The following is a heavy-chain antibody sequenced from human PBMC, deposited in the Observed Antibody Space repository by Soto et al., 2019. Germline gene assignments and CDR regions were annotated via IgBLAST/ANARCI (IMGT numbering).Heavy chain of an antibody. CDR3: AREVRYYYDSSGNYYFDY. CDR2: IYYSGST. D-gene: IGHD3-22*01. J-gene: IGHJ4*02. CDR1: GGSISSYY. Sequence: SETLSLTCTVSGGSISSYYWSWIRQPPGKGLEWIGYIYYSGSTNYNPSLKSRVTISVDTSKNQFSLKLSSVTAADTAVYYCAREVRYYYDSSGNYYFDYWGQGTLVTVSS. V-gene: IGHV4-59*01.